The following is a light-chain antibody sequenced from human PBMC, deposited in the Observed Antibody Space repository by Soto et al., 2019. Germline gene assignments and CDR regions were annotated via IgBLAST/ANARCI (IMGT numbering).Light chain of an antibody. J-gene: IGLJ1*01. CDR2: EVS. CDR1: SSDVGGYNY. Sequence: QSVLTQPASVSGSPGQSITISCTGTSSDVGGYNYVSWYQQHPGKAPKLMIYEVSNRPSGVSNRFSGSKSGNTASLTIPGLQAEDEADYYCSSYAGSSNVFGTGTKVTVL. V-gene: IGLV2-14*01. CDR3: SSYAGSSNV.